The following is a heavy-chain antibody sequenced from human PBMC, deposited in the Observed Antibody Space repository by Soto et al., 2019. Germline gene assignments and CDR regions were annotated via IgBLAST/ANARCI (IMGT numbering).Heavy chain of an antibody. Sequence: QLRLLQLGVKGRSPGPSLKASARALAGTFGGNSFNGVQRAPGQGLEWMGEISPIFGTASYAKKFQGRVTITADESTSTAYMELSSLRSEDTAVYYCARDGGRHSGGIDYWGQGTLVTVSS. V-gene: IGHV1-69*01. J-gene: IGHJ4*02. CDR3: ARDGGRHSGGIDY. CDR2: ISPIFGTA. D-gene: IGHD1-26*01. CDR1: AGTFGGNS.